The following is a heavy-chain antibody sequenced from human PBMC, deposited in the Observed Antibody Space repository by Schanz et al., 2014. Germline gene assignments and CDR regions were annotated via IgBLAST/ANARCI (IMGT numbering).Heavy chain of an antibody. D-gene: IGHD2-15*01. CDR2: IYSDGST. CDR3: ARDPGGTKTHGL. V-gene: IGHV3-66*01. CDR1: GFTVSNNY. Sequence: EVQLVESGGGLVQPGGSLRLSCAASGFTVSNNYMSWVRQAPGKGLECVSIIYSDGSTYYVDSVKGRFIISRDNSXNTVYLQMNSXXXXXXXVYYCARDPGGTKTHGLWGQGTLVTVSS. J-gene: IGHJ4*02.